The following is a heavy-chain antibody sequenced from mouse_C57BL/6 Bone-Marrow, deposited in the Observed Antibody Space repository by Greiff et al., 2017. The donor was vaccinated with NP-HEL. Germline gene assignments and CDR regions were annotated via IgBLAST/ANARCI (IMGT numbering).Heavy chain of an antibody. CDR1: GYTFTSYW. J-gene: IGHJ4*01. Sequence: VQLQQSGTVLARPGASVKLSCKTSGYTFTSYWMHWVKQRPGQGLEWIGAIYPGNSDTSYNQKFKGKAKLTAVTAASTAYMEISSLTTEDSAVYYCTYGYYYYAMDYWGQGTAVTVSS. CDR2: IYPGNSDT. D-gene: IGHD2-2*01. V-gene: IGHV1-5*01. CDR3: TYGYYYYAMDY.